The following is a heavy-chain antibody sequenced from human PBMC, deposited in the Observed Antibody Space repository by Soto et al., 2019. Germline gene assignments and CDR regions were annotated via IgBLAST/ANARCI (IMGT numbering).Heavy chain of an antibody. CDR1: GYTLTELS. D-gene: IGHD6-13*01. CDR2: FDPEDGET. Sequence: ASVKVSCKVSGYTLTELSMHWVRQAPGKGLEWMGGFDPEDGETIYAQKFQGRVTMTEDTSTDTAYMELSSLRSEDTAVYYCATDGAAAGGYYYYYGMDVWGQGTTVTVS. V-gene: IGHV1-24*01. J-gene: IGHJ6*02. CDR3: ATDGAAAGGYYYYYGMDV.